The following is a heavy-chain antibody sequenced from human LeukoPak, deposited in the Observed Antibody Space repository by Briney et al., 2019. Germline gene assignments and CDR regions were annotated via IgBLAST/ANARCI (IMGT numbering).Heavy chain of an antibody. CDR1: GFTFSSYA. J-gene: IGHJ4*02. V-gene: IGHV3-23*01. D-gene: IGHD5-18*01. CDR3: AKDVLGYSYGYFGY. Sequence: TGVSLRLSCAASGFTFSSYAMSWVRQAPGKGLEWVSAISGSGGSTYYADSVKGRFTISRGNSKNTLYLQMNSLRAEDTAVYYCAKDVLGYSYGYFGYWGQGTLVTVSS. CDR2: ISGSGGST.